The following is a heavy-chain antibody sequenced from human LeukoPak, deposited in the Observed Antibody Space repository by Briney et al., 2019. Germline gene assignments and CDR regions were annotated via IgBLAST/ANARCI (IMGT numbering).Heavy chain of an antibody. CDR1: GFTFSSYA. Sequence: GGSPRLSCAASGFTFSSYAMNWVRQAPGKGLEWVSSISHSGSISYADSVKGRFTISRDNSKNTLYLQMSSLRAEDTAIYYCAKELTERWVIDAFDIWGQGTVVTVSS. D-gene: IGHD2-21*01. CDR2: ISHSGSI. V-gene: IGHV3-23*01. J-gene: IGHJ3*02. CDR3: AKELTERWVIDAFDI.